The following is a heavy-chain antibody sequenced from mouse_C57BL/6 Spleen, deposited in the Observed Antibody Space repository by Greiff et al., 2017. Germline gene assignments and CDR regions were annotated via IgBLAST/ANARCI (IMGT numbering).Heavy chain of an antibody. Sequence: QVQLQQSGAELVRPGASVKLSCKASGYTFTDYYINWVKQRPGQGLEWIARIYPGSGNTYYNEKFKGKATLTAEKSSSTAYMQLSSLTSEDSAVYFCARGRWLLSYYYAMDDWGQGTSVTVSS. CDR2: IYPGSGNT. V-gene: IGHV1-76*01. CDR1: GYTFTDYY. D-gene: IGHD2-3*01. CDR3: ARGRWLLSYYYAMDD. J-gene: IGHJ4*01.